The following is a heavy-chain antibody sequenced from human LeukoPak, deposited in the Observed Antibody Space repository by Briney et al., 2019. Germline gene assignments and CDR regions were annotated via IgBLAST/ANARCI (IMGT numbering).Heavy chain of an antibody. CDR2: ISGSGDST. Sequence: PGGSLRLSCGASVFTFSNYAMTWVRQAPGKGLEWVSSISGSGDSTYYADSVKGHFTISRDNSKNTVYLQMNSLRAEDTAVYYCAKDSSFGSGWYTNFQYFDYWGQGSLVTVSS. D-gene: IGHD6-19*01. J-gene: IGHJ4*02. CDR3: AKDSSFGSGWYTNFQYFDY. CDR1: VFTFSNYA. V-gene: IGHV3-23*01.